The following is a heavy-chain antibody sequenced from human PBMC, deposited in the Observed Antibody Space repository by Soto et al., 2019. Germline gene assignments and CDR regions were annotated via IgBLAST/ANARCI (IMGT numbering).Heavy chain of an antibody. Sequence: PGESLKISCKGSGYSFTSYWIGWVRQMPGKGLEWMGIIYPGDSDTRYSPSFQGQVTISADKSISTAYLQWSSLKASDTAMYYCARTPYIAAAGMRLSLPRPYYFDYWGQGTLVTVSS. CDR3: ARTPYIAAAGMRLSLPRPYYFDY. CDR1: GYSFTSYW. J-gene: IGHJ4*02. V-gene: IGHV5-51*01. D-gene: IGHD6-13*01. CDR2: IYPGDSDT.